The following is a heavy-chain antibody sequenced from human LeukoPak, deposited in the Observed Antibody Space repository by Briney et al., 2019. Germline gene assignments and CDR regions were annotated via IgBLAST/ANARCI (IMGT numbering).Heavy chain of an antibody. CDR2: IYYSGNT. J-gene: IGHJ4*02. CDR1: GGSISSSTYY. V-gene: IGHV4-39*07. CDR3: ARKLVRGALIDY. D-gene: IGHD3-10*01. Sequence: KSSETLSLTCTVSGGSISSSTYYWGWIRQPPGKGLEWIGSIYYSGNTYYNPSLKSRVTISVDTSKNQFSLKLSSVTAADTAVYYCARKLVRGALIDYWGQGTLVTVSS.